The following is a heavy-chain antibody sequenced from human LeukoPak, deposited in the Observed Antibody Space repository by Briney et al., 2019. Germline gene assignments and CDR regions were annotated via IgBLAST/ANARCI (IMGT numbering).Heavy chain of an antibody. D-gene: IGHD1-26*01. Sequence: GGSLRLSCAASGFTFSSYSMNWVRQAPGKGLEWVSSISSSSSYIYYADSVKGRFTISRDNAKNSLYLQMNSLRAEDTAVYYCARVGGKEAFDIWGQGTMVTVSS. J-gene: IGHJ3*02. V-gene: IGHV3-21*01. CDR1: GFTFSSYS. CDR2: ISSSSSYI. CDR3: ARVGGKEAFDI.